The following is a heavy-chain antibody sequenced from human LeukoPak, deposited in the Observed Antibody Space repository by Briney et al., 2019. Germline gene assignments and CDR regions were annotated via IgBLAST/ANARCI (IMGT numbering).Heavy chain of an antibody. J-gene: IGHJ4*02. CDR1: GGSIRSSGYY. D-gene: IGHD3-22*01. V-gene: IGHV4-39*01. CDR3: VSRSDDRSLYYFDY. CDR2: IYSSGST. Sequence: SETLSLTCTVSGGSIRSSGYYWGWIRQPPGKGLEWIGSIYSSGSTYYNPSLKSRVTISVDTSKSQFSLKLSSVTAADTAVYYCVSRSDDRSLYYFDYWGQGTLVTVSS.